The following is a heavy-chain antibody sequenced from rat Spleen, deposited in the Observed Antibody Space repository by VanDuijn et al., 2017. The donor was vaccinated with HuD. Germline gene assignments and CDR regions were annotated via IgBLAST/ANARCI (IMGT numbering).Heavy chain of an antibody. Sequence: EVQLVESGGGLVQPGRSLKLSCAASGFTFNDYDMAWVRQAPKKGLEWVATISYDGSRTYYRDSVKGRFTISRYNAKSTLYLQMDSLRSADTATYDGAKGLDYSGDSWFGYWGQGTLVTVSS. CDR3: AKGLDYSGDSWFGY. V-gene: IGHV5-7*01. D-gene: IGHD1-1*01. J-gene: IGHJ3*01. CDR2: ISYDGSRT. CDR1: GFTFNDYD.